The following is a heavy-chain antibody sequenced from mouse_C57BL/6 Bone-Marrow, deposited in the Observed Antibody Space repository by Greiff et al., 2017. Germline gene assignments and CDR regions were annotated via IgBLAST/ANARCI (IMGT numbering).Heavy chain of an antibody. CDR3: TRHYDYDVDWYFDV. CDR1: GFTFSSYA. J-gene: IGHJ1*03. V-gene: IGHV5-9-1*02. D-gene: IGHD2-4*01. CDR2: ISSGGDYI. Sequence: EVHLVESGEGLVKPGGSLKLSCAASGFTFSSYAMSWVRQTPEKRLEWVAYISSGGDYIYYADTVKGRFTISRDNARNTLYLQMSSLKSEDTAMYYCTRHYDYDVDWYFDVWGTGTTVTVSS.